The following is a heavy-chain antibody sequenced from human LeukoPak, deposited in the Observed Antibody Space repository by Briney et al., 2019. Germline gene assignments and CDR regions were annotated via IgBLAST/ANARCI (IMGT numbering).Heavy chain of an antibody. Sequence: SETLSLTCTVSGDSISGNYWTWIRQPPGKGLEWIGYIYYSGSTNYNASLKSRVTISVDTSKNHFSLKLSSVTAADTAVYYCARLGSTFDIWGQGTMVTVSS. J-gene: IGHJ3*02. D-gene: IGHD2-2*01. CDR2: IYYSGST. CDR1: GDSISGNY. V-gene: IGHV4-59*08. CDR3: ARLGSTFDI.